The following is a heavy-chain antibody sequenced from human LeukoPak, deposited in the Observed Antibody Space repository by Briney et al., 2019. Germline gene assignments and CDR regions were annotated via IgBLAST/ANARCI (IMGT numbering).Heavy chain of an antibody. V-gene: IGHV4-59*08. J-gene: IGHJ4*02. Sequence: PSGTLSLTCTVSGGSISSYYWSWIRQPPGKGLEWIGYIFYSGSTNYTPSLKSRVTISVDTSKNQFSLKLSSVTAADTAVYYCAGGRYYYDSSGYYWGQGTLVTV. D-gene: IGHD3-22*01. CDR3: AGGRYYYDSSGYY. CDR2: IFYSGST. CDR1: GGSISSYY.